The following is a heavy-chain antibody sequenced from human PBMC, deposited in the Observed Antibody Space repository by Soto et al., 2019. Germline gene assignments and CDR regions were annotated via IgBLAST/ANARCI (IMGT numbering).Heavy chain of an antibody. D-gene: IGHD6-6*01. V-gene: IGHV4-31*03. Sequence: QVQLQESGPGLVKPSQTLSLTCSVSSDSMNSGGYYWSWIRQHPGKGLEWIGYIYSNGDTYYNPSLKSRVTISVDTSKNQFSLNLTSVTAADTAVYYCARRGGSSSAYYYNAMDVWGQGTTVTVSS. J-gene: IGHJ6*02. CDR1: SDSMNSGGYY. CDR3: ARRGGSSSAYYYNAMDV. CDR2: IYSNGDT.